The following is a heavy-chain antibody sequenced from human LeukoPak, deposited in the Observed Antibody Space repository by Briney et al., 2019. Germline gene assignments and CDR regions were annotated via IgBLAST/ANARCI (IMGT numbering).Heavy chain of an antibody. D-gene: IGHD3-16*01. Sequence: SETLSLTCTVSGGSISSYYWSWIRQPPGKGLEWIGYIYYSGSTNYNPSLKSRVTISVDASKNQFSLKLSSVTAADTAVYYCTRGAGWLIDYWGQGILVTVSS. CDR1: GGSISSYY. CDR3: TRGAGWLIDY. CDR2: IYYSGST. J-gene: IGHJ4*02. V-gene: IGHV4-59*01.